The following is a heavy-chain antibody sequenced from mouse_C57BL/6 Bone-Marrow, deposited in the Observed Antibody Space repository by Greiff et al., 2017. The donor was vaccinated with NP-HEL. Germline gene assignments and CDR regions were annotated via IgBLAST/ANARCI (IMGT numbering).Heavy chain of an antibody. Sequence: VQLKESGPGMVKPSQSLSLTCTVTGYSITSGYDWHWIRHFPGNKLEWMGYISYSGSTNYNPSLKSRISITHDTSKNHFFLKLNSVTTEDTATYYCASSDGYYSWFAYWGQGTLVTVSA. CDR3: ASSDGYYSWFAY. CDR2: ISYSGST. CDR1: GYSITSGYD. D-gene: IGHD2-3*01. V-gene: IGHV3-1*01. J-gene: IGHJ3*01.